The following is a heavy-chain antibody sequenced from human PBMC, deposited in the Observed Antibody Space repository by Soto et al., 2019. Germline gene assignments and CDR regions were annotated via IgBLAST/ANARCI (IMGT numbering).Heavy chain of an antibody. Sequence: QVQLVQSGAEVKKPGASVKVSCKASGYTFTSYDINWVRQATGQGLEWMGWMNPNSGNTGYAQKFQGRVNMTRNTSISTAYMELSRLRSEDTAVYYCARTPSGVVGAPRINWFDPWGQGTRVTVSS. J-gene: IGHJ5*02. CDR2: MNPNSGNT. CDR1: GYTFTSYD. D-gene: IGHD2-15*01. CDR3: ARTPSGVVGAPRINWFDP. V-gene: IGHV1-8*01.